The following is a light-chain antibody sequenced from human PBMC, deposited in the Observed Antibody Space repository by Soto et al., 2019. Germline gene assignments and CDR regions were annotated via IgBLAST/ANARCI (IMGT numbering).Light chain of an antibody. CDR3: QQTYSTPIT. CDR1: QGISTF. CDR2: AAS. V-gene: IGKV1-39*01. J-gene: IGKJ5*01. Sequence: DIQMTQSPSSLSASVGDRVTITCRASQGISTFLNWYHQKPGKAPYLLIYAASSLQSGVPSRFSGSGSGTDFTLSISSLQPEDFGTYYCQQTYSTPITFGQGTRLDI.